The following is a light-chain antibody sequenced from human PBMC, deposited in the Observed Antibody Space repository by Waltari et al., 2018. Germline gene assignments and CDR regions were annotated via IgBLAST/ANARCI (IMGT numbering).Light chain of an antibody. Sequence: IVLTQSPGTLSLSPGDRATLSCRASQSVSSSYLAWYQQKPGQAPRLLIYGASSRATGIPDRFSGSGSGTDFTLTISRLEPEDFAVYYCQQYGSSPGTFGQGTKVEIK. CDR3: QQYGSSPGT. J-gene: IGKJ1*01. CDR1: QSVSSSY. V-gene: IGKV3-20*01. CDR2: GAS.